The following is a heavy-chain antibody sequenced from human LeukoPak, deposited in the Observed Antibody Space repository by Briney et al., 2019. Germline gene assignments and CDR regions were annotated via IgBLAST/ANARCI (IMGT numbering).Heavy chain of an antibody. Sequence: GASVKVSCKASGGTFSSYAISWVRQAPGQGLEWMGGIIPIFGTANYAQKFQGRVTITTDESTSTAYMELSSLRSEDTAVYYCARDGGVCSITGTTPCYWGQGTLVTVSS. V-gene: IGHV1-69*05. CDR2: IIPIFGTA. J-gene: IGHJ4*02. D-gene: IGHD1-7*01. CDR1: GGTFSSYA. CDR3: ARDGGVCSITGTTPCY.